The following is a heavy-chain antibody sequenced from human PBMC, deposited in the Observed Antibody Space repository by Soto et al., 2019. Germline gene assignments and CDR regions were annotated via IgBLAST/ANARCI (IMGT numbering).Heavy chain of an antibody. V-gene: IGHV1-8*01. CDR2: MSPNSGNT. Sequence: ASVKVSGKASGYSFSDYDINWVRQATGQGPEWMGWMSPNSGNTGYAQKFQGRVTMTRNTSINTAYMELSSLGSEDTAVYYCARDNRYNWNDEGWFDPWGQGTLVTVS. CDR1: GYSFSDYD. J-gene: IGHJ5*02. CDR3: ARDNRYNWNDEGWFDP. D-gene: IGHD1-20*01.